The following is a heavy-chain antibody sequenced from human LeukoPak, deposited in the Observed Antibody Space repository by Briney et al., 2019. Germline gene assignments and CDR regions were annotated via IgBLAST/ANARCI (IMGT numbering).Heavy chain of an antibody. Sequence: PSETLSLTCAVYGGSFSGYYWSWIRQPPGKGLEWIGEINHSGSTNYNPSLKSRVTISVDTSKNQFSLKLSSVTAADTAVYYCARERIRYFDWLLDYWGQGTLVTVSS. CDR3: ARERIRYFDWLLDY. J-gene: IGHJ4*02. CDR2: INHSGST. V-gene: IGHV4-34*01. D-gene: IGHD3-9*01. CDR1: GGSFSGYY.